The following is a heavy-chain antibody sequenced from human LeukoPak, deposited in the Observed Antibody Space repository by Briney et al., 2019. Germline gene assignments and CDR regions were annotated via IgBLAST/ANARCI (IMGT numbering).Heavy chain of an antibody. Sequence: GGSLRLSCAASGFTFSIYGMHWVRQAPGKGLEWVAVIWYDGSNKYYADSVKGRFTISRDNSKNTLYLQMNSLRAEDTAVYYCAREQYGSDDALDIWAQGTMVTVSS. CDR1: GFTFSIYG. J-gene: IGHJ3*02. V-gene: IGHV3-33*01. D-gene: IGHD3-10*01. CDR2: IWYDGSNK. CDR3: AREQYGSDDALDI.